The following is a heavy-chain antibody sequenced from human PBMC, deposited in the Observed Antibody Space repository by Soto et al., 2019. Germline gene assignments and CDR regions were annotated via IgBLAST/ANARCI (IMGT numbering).Heavy chain of an antibody. Sequence: QVQLMQSGAEVKKPGSSVQVSCKASGGSSSTYAISWVRQAPGQGLEWMGGIIPIFGTANYAQKFQGRVKITADESTSTVYMELGSLTFEDTAVYYCARGWLVVAATPPESWYFDVWCRGTLVTVSS. J-gene: IGHJ2*01. V-gene: IGHV1-69*12. CDR1: GGSSSTYA. CDR3: ARGWLVVAATPPESWYFDV. CDR2: IIPIFGTA. D-gene: IGHD2-15*01.